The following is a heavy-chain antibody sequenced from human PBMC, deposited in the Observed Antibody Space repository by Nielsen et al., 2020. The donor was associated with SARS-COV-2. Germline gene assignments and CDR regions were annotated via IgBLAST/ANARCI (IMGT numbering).Heavy chain of an antibody. J-gene: IGHJ4*02. V-gene: IGHV1-69*04. CDR3: ASYMGLSSWYEIDY. CDR1: GGTFSSYV. D-gene: IGHD6-13*01. Sequence: SVKVSCKASGGTFSSYVISWVRQAPGQGLEWMGRIIPILGIANYAQKFQGRVTITADKSTSTAYMELSSLRSEDTAVYYCASYMGLSSWYEIDYWGQGTLVTVSS. CDR2: IIPILGIA.